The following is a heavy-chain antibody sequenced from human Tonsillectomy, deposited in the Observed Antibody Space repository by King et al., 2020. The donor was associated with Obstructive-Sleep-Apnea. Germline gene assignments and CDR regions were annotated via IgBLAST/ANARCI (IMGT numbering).Heavy chain of an antibody. CDR1: GGSISSSFYY. CDR2: IYYSGST. CDR3: ARQFRGINEPYYYYGMDV. V-gene: IGHV4-39*01. Sequence: PLQESGPGLVKPSETLSLTCTVSGGSISSSFYYWDWIRQPPGQGLEWIGSIYYSGSTYYNPSLKSRVTISADTSKNQFSLKLSSVTAADTAVYYCARQFRGINEPYYYYGMDVWGQGTTVTVSS. D-gene: IGHD3-10*01. J-gene: IGHJ6*02.